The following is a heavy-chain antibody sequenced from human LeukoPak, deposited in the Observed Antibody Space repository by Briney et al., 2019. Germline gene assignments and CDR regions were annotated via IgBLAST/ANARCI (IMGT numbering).Heavy chain of an antibody. CDR1: GFTFSSYE. Sequence: GGSLRLSCAASGFTFSSYEMNWVRQAPGKGLEWVSYISSSGSTIYYADSVKGRFTISRDNAKNSLYLQMNSLRAEDTAVYYCAREAGSYGDYDMYYYYGMDVWGKGTTVTVSS. CDR2: ISSSGSTI. D-gene: IGHD4-17*01. J-gene: IGHJ6*04. V-gene: IGHV3-48*03. CDR3: AREAGSYGDYDMYYYYGMDV.